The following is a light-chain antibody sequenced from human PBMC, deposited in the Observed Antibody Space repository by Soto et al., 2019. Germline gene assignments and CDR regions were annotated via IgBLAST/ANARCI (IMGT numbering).Light chain of an antibody. CDR3: LHRMNWPLT. V-gene: IGKV3-11*01. J-gene: IGKJ5*01. Sequence: DIVLTQYTVTLSLSPGDRATLSCRASETVSSYLLWYQQKPGQDPRLLIYDASERATGIPARFIGSGSETDFTLTISSLEPEDFGVYYCLHRMNWPLTFGQGTRLEIK. CDR1: ETVSSY. CDR2: DAS.